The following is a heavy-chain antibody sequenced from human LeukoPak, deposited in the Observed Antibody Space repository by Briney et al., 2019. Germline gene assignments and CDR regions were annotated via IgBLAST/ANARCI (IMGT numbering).Heavy chain of an antibody. J-gene: IGHJ4*02. CDR3: AGSSEVDY. Sequence: SETLSLTCTVSGGSISSGSYYWSWIRQPAGKGLEWIGRIYTSGTTNYNPSLKSRVTISLDTSKNQFSLKLSSVTAADTAVYYCAGSSEVDYWGQGTLVTVSS. CDR1: GGSISSGSYY. V-gene: IGHV4-61*02. D-gene: IGHD2-2*01. CDR2: IYTSGTT.